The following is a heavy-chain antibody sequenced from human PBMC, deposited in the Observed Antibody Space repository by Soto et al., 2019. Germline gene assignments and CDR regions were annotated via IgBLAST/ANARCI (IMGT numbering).Heavy chain of an antibody. D-gene: IGHD1-26*01. Sequence: GHLLESGGGMVQPGGSLRLSCAASGFTFSSFAMNWVRLPPGRGLEWVAAVRSSASSTNYADSVKGRFTISSNNPKNTLYLQMNSLRADDTAVYYWAKGGAVLLDPFDVWGQGTMVTVSS. CDR1: GFTFSSFA. CDR3: AKGGAVLLDPFDV. V-gene: IGHV3-23*01. J-gene: IGHJ3*01. CDR2: VRSSASST.